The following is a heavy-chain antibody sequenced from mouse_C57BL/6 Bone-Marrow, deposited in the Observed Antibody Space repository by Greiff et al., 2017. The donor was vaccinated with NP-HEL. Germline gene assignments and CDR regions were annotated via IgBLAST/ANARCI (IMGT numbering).Heavy chain of an antibody. J-gene: IGHJ2*01. V-gene: IGHV3-1*01. D-gene: IGHD1-1*01. CDR1: GYSITSGYD. Sequence: EVQLVESGPGMVKPSQSLSLTCTVTGYSITSGYDWHWIRHFPGNKLEWMGYISYSGSTNYNPSLKSRISITHDTSKNHFFLKLNSVTTEDTATYYCAREGDYYGSSFYYFDYWGQGTTLTVSS. CDR3: AREGDYYGSSFYYFDY. CDR2: ISYSGST.